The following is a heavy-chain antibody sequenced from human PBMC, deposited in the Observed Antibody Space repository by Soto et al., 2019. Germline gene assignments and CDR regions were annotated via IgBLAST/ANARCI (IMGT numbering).Heavy chain of an antibody. CDR3: EKGEPEAELTFGGVIVTYFDY. J-gene: IGHJ4*02. CDR2: ISGSGGST. CDR1: GFTFSSYA. Sequence: EVQLLESGGGLVQPGGSLRLSCAASGFTFSSYAMSWVRQAPGKGLEWVSGISGSGGSTYYADSVKGRFTISRDNYKNPKYLQINSMRAEDKAVYYCEKGEPEAELTFGGVIVTYFDYWGQGTLVTVSS. D-gene: IGHD3-16*02. V-gene: IGHV3-23*01.